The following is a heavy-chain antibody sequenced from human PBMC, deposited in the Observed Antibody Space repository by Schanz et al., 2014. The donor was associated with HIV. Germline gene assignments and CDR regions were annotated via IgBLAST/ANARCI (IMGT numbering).Heavy chain of an antibody. Sequence: VQLVESGGGVVQPGRSLRLSCAASGFTFSRDGMNWVRQAPGKGPECVAVISYDGSNEYYADSVKGRFTISRDNSKNTLYLQMNSLRTEDTAVYYCAKAAVTDYLDYWGQGALVTVSS. CDR1: GFTFSRDG. V-gene: IGHV3-30*18. J-gene: IGHJ4*02. CDR2: ISYDGSNE. D-gene: IGHD2-21*02. CDR3: AKAAVTDYLDY.